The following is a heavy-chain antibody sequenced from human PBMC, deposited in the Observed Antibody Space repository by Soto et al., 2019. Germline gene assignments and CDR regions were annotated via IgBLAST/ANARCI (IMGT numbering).Heavy chain of an antibody. V-gene: IGHV1-8*01. CDR2: MNPNSGNT. CDR1: GYTFTSYY. Sequence: GDSVKVSCKASGYTFTSYYINWVRQATGQGLEWMGWMNPNSGNTGYAQKFQGRVTMTRNTSKNQVVLTMTNMDPVDTATYYCSRIRGNWNAWAFDLWGQGTMVTVSS. J-gene: IGHJ3*01. D-gene: IGHD1-20*01. CDR3: SRIRGNWNAWAFDL.